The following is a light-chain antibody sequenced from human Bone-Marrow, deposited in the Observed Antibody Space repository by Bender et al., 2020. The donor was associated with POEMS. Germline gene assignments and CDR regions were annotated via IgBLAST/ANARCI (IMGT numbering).Light chain of an antibody. CDR1: SSNIGNNA. J-gene: IGLJ3*02. V-gene: IGLV1-36*01. CDR3: ATWDDRLNGVV. CDR2: YDD. Sequence: QSVLTQPPSVSEAPRQRVTISCSGSSSNIGNNAVHWYQQLPGKAPKLLVYYDDLLPSGVSDRFSGSKSGTSASLAISGLQSEDEAAYYCATWDDRLNGVVFGGGTKLTVL.